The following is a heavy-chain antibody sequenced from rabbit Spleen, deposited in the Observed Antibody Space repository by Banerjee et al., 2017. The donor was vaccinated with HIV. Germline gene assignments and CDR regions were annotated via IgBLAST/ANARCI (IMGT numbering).Heavy chain of an antibody. Sequence: QEQLEESGGGLVKPGGTLTLACTASGFSFSSNYVMCWVRQAPGKGLEWIGCWFTTYGSSYYANWAKGRVTIYKTSSTTVTLQLTSLTAADTATYFCARGGSGGGDGSDLWGPGTLVTVS. CDR3: ARGGSGGGDGSDL. CDR2: WFTTYGSS. CDR1: GFSFSSNYV. D-gene: IGHD1-1*01. V-gene: IGHV1S45*01. J-gene: IGHJ4*01.